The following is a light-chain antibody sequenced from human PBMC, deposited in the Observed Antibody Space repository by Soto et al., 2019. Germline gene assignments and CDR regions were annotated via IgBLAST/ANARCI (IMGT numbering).Light chain of an antibody. Sequence: EIVLTQSPGTLSLSPGETATLSCRASQSVARDLSWYQQKPGQAPRLLISRAFIGATGIPDRFSGSGSGTDFTLTINRLEPEDSAVYYCQQRGKWPSTFGPGTKVEMK. CDR2: RAF. CDR3: QQRGKWPST. V-gene: IGKV3D-20*02. J-gene: IGKJ2*02. CDR1: QSVARD.